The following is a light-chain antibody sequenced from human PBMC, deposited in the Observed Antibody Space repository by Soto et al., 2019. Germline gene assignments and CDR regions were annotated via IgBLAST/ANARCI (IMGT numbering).Light chain of an antibody. Sequence: DIVMTQSPDSLAVSLVESATVRCKSIQSVCYSSNNKNYLAWYQQKPGQPPKLLIYWASTRESGVPDRFSGSGSGTDFTLTISSLQAEDVAVYYCQQYYSTPLTFGGGTKVDIK. CDR2: WAS. CDR1: QSVCYSSNNKNY. V-gene: IGKV4-1*01. J-gene: IGKJ4*01. CDR3: QQYYSTPLT.